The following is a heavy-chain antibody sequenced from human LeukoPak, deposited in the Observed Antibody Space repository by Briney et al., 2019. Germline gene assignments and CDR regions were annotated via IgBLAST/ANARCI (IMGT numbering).Heavy chain of an antibody. CDR1: GYTFKNYD. V-gene: IGHV1-8*02. Sequence: ASVKVSCKASGYTFKNYDINWVRQATGQGLEWMGWMYPNSGNTGFAQKFQDRVSMTRDTSINTAYMELTSLRSGDTAVHYCARATPGGLHGYSFDYWGQGTVVTVHS. D-gene: IGHD5-24*01. CDR2: MYPNSGNT. CDR3: ARATPGGLHGYSFDY. J-gene: IGHJ4*02.